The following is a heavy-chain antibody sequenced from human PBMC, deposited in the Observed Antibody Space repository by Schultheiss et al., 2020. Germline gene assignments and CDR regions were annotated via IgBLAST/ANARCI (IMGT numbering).Heavy chain of an antibody. J-gene: IGHJ6*02. CDR2: TRNKAKSYTT. CDR1: GFTFSSYG. V-gene: IGHV3-72*01. D-gene: IGHD4-11*01. Sequence: GESLKISCAASGFTFSSYGMHWVRQAPGKGLEWVGRTRNKAKSYTTEYAASVKGRFTISRDDSKNSLYLQMDSLKTEDTAVYYCARAGTVTTFNYYHALDVWGQGTTVNVSS. CDR3: ARAGTVTTFNYYHALDV.